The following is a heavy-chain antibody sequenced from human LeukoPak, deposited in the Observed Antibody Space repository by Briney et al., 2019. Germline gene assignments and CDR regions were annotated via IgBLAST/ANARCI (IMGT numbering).Heavy chain of an antibody. CDR2: IYYTGST. CDR1: GGSIGSSAYY. Sequence: SETLSLTCTVTGGSIGSSAYYWGWIRQSPGKGLEWIGTIYYTGSTSHNPSLKSRVTISIDTSKNQFSLKLSSVTAADTAVYYCARQGDGYKSWGQGTLVTVSS. D-gene: IGHD5-24*01. J-gene: IGHJ4*02. CDR3: ARQGDGYKS. V-gene: IGHV4-39*01.